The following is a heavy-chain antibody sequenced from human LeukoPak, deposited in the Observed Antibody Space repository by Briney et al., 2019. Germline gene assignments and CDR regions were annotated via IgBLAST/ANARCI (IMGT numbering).Heavy chain of an antibody. CDR2: IKSKTDGGTT. J-gene: IGHJ4*02. Sequence: GGSLRLSCAASAFTFSNAWMNWVRQAPGKGLEWVGRIKSKTDGGTTDYAAPVKGSFTISRDDSKNTLYLQMNSLKTEDTAVYYCTTEERVSSGYCSGGSCYIDYWGQGPLVTVSS. D-gene: IGHD2-15*01. CDR1: AFTFSNAW. CDR3: TTEERVSSGYCSGGSCYIDY. V-gene: IGHV3-15*01.